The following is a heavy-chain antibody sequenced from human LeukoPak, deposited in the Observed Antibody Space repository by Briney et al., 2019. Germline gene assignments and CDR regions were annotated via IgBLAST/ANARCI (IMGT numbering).Heavy chain of an antibody. CDR3: ARDYFDSSGYLAY. Sequence: GGSLRLSCAASGFTVRSNYIIWVRQAPGEGLEWVSVIFGGGSTYYADSVKGRFTISRDNSKNTVYLQMNSLRSEDTAVYYCARDYFDSSGYLAYWGQGTLVTVSS. CDR2: IFGGGST. V-gene: IGHV3-66*01. D-gene: IGHD3-22*01. J-gene: IGHJ4*02. CDR1: GFTVRSNY.